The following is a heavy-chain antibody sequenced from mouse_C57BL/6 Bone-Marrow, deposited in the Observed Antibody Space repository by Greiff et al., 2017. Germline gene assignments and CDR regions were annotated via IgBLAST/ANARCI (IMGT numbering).Heavy chain of an antibody. Sequence: EVQLVESVGGLVKPGGSLKLSCAASGFTFSDSGMHWVRQAPEKGLEWVAYISSGSSTIYYADTVQGRFTISRDNAKNTLFLQMTSLQSEDTAMYYCARDITTIVAPLDYWGQGTTLTVSS. V-gene: IGHV5-17*01. J-gene: IGHJ2*01. D-gene: IGHD1-1*01. CDR3: ARDITTIVAPLDY. CDR2: ISSGSSTI. CDR1: GFTFSDSG.